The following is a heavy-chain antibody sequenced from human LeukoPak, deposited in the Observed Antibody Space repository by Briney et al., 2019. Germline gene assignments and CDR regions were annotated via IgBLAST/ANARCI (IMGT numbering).Heavy chain of an antibody. CDR1: GFTFSYYG. CDR2: IRYDGNDK. D-gene: IGHD1-26*01. J-gene: IGHJ4*02. CDR3: ARVQSGSYSY. Sequence: PPGGSLRLSCAASGFTFSYYGMHWVRQAPGKGLEWMAFIRYDGNDKFYAESVKGRFTISRDNSKNTLYLQMGSLRAEDMAVYYCARVQSGSYSYWGQGTLVTVSS. V-gene: IGHV3-30*02.